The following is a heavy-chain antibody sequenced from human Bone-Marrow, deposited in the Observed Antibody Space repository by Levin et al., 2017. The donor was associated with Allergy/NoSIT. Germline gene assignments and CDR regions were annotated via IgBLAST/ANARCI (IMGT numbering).Heavy chain of an antibody. V-gene: IGHV3-74*01. J-gene: IGHJ5*02. CDR2: INSDGSST. CDR1: GFTFSSYW. Sequence: SCAASGFTFSSYWMHWVRQAPGKGLVWVSRINSDGSSTSYADSVKGRFTISRDNAKNTLYLQMNSLRAEDTAVYYCARDPCITMVRGVMSWFDPWGQGTLVTVSS. D-gene: IGHD3-10*01. CDR3: ARDPCITMVRGVMSWFDP.